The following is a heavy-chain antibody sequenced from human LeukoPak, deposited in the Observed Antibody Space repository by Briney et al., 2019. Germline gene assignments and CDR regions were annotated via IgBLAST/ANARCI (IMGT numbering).Heavy chain of an antibody. V-gene: IGHV3-9*01. Sequence: PGGSLRLSCAASGFTFDDYAMHWVRQAPGKGLEWVSGIRWNSGSIYYADSVKGRFTISRDNAKNSLYLQMNSLRPEDTALYYCAKGFSGYDWSWYFDLWGRGTLVTVSS. J-gene: IGHJ2*01. D-gene: IGHD5-12*01. CDR3: AKGFSGYDWSWYFDL. CDR1: GFTFDDYA. CDR2: IRWNSGSI.